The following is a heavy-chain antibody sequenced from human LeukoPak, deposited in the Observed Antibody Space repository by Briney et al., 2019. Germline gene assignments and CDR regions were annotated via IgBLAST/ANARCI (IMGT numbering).Heavy chain of an antibody. D-gene: IGHD3-10*01. CDR1: GGSFSGDF. Sequence: SETLSLTCAVYGGSFSGDFWSWIRQSPGKGLEWIGEINHGGSTTYNPSLQSRVTMSVDTSTNQISLKMTSVTAADTAVYYCARDLGGSGPDSWGQGTLVTVSS. J-gene: IGHJ4*02. CDR3: ARDLGGSGPDS. V-gene: IGHV4-34*01. CDR2: INHGGST.